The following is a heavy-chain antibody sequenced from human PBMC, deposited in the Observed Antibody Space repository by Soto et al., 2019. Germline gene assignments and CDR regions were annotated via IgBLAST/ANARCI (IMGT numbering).Heavy chain of an antibody. D-gene: IGHD1-26*01. CDR2: ISSSSSVI. CDR1: GFTFGTYE. CDR3: ARGHNIVGSTGGGLDI. V-gene: IGHV3-48*03. Sequence: EVQLVESGGGLVQPGGSLRLSCAASGFTFGTYEMNWVRQAPGKGLELLSYISSSSSVIKYADSVEGRLTISRDNAKDSLYLQMYSLRAEDTACYYCARGHNIVGSTGGGLDIWGQGTMVTVSS. J-gene: IGHJ3*02.